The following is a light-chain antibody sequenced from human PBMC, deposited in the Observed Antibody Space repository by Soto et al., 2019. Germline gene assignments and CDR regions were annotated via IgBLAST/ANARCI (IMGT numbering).Light chain of an antibody. J-gene: IGKJ1*01. CDR2: GEY. CDR1: QSVSNNY. CDR3: QQYGSSPTT. V-gene: IGKV3-20*01. Sequence: ESGFTPGPGPLAGFSGERGAPSWRCSQSVSNNYLAWYQQKPGQAPRLLIYGEYTRATGIPDRFSGSGSGTDFTLTIRRMEPEDFAVYYCQQYGSSPTTFGKGTKVDIK.